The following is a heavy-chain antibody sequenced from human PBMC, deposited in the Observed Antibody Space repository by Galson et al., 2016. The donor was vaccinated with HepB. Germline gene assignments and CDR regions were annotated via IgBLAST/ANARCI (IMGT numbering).Heavy chain of an antibody. J-gene: IGHJ4*02. CDR2: ISYHGSKT. Sequence: SLRLSCAASGFTFSTSAMHWVRQAPGKGLEWVAVISYHGSKTYFQDSLRGRFTVSRDNSKNTVYMEMNSLRPEDTAVYHCAKDRSSSWEFYFDSWGQGTLVTVSS. CDR3: AKDRSSSWEFYFDS. D-gene: IGHD6-13*01. V-gene: IGHV3-30*18. CDR1: GFTFSTSA.